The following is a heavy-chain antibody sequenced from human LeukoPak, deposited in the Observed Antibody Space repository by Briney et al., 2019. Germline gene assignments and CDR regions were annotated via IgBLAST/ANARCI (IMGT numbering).Heavy chain of an antibody. V-gene: IGHV3-33*01. J-gene: IGHJ3*02. CDR3: ARFWSSGGAFDI. D-gene: IGHD3-3*01. CDR2: IWYDGSNK. CDR1: GFTFSSYG. Sequence: PGRSLRLSCAASGFTFSSYGMHWVRQAPGKGLEWVAVIWYDGSNKYYADSVKGRFTISRDNSKNTLYLQMNSLRAEDTAVYYCARFWSSGGAFDIWGQGTMVTVSS.